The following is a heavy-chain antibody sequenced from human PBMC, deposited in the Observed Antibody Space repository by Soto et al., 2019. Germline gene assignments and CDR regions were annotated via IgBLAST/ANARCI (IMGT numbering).Heavy chain of an antibody. CDR1: GYTFTSSG. CDR2: ISVYNVNT. D-gene: IGHD1-26*01. Sequence: QVQLVQSGAEVKKPGASVKVSCKASGYTFTSSGSSWVRRDPGQGLEWMGRISVYNVNTNYAQKRQGRVTMSTDTSTSRAYMEPRSLRSDDTALYARAIVVGALGHWFDPWGQGTLVTVSS. V-gene: IGHV1-18*01. CDR3: AIVVGALGHWFDP. J-gene: IGHJ5*02.